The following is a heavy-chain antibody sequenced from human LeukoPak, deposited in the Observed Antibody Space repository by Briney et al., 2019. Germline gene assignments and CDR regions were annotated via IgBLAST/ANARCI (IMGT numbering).Heavy chain of an antibody. J-gene: IGHJ4*02. CDR3: ARGSYYYGSGSYYYFDY. V-gene: IGHV4-31*03. D-gene: IGHD3-10*01. CDR1: GGSISSGGYY. Sequence: PSETLSLTCTVSGGSISSGGYYWSWIRQHPGKGLEWIGYIYYSGSTYYNPSLKSRVTISVDTSKNQFSLKLSSVTAADTAAYYCARGSYYYGSGSYYYFDYWGQGTLVTVSS. CDR2: IYYSGST.